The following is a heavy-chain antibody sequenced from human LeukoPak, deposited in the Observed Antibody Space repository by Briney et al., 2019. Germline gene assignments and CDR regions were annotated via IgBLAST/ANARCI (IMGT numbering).Heavy chain of an antibody. CDR1: GGSFSGYY. Sequence: SETLSLTCAAYGGSFSGYYWSWIRQPPGKGLEWIGEINHSGSTNYNPSLKSRVTISVDTSKNQFSLKLSSVTAADTAVYYCARVYSSSWFYYFDYWGQGTLVTVSS. CDR3: ARVYSSSWFYYFDY. D-gene: IGHD6-13*01. V-gene: IGHV4-34*01. CDR2: INHSGST. J-gene: IGHJ4*02.